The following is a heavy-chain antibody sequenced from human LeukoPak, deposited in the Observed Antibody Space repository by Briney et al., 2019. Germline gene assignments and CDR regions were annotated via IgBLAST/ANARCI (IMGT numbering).Heavy chain of an antibody. CDR1: GFTFSTYA. D-gene: IGHD3-3*01. CDR2: ISGSGGST. Sequence: GGSLRLSCVASGFTFSTYAMSWVRQAPGKGLEWVSSISGSGGSTYYAEFVKGRSTISRDNSKNTLYLQMNSLRAEDTAVYYCAKGGQRYDFWRFDYWGQGTRVTVSS. CDR3: AKGGQRYDFWRFDY. J-gene: IGHJ4*02. V-gene: IGHV3-23*01.